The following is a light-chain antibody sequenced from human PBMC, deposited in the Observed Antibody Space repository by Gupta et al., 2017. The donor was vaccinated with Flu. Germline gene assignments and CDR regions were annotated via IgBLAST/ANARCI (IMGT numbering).Light chain of an antibody. CDR2: DAS. CDR3: QQRTNCLWT. V-gene: IGKV3-11*01. J-gene: IGKJ1*01. CDR1: SIVGNS. Sequence: GERATPACRTRSIVGNSLAWYQQRPGQAPRLLIDDASNRATAIPARFRSGGSGTDSTLTISSLEPEDFAVYDCQQRTNCLWTCGQGTKVEIK.